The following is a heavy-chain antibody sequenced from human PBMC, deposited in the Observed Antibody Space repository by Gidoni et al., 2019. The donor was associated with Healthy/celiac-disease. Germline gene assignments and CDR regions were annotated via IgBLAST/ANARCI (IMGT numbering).Heavy chain of an antibody. D-gene: IGHD5-18*01. CDR3: ARAPVDTAGFRPYYYYYGMDV. J-gene: IGHJ6*02. CDR1: GFTGSSSY. CDR2: IYSVGST. V-gene: IGHV3-53*04. Sequence: EGQLVESGGGVVEPGGSLSLACAASGFTGSSSYRSWVRQDPGKWLECVSVIYSVGSTYYADSVKGRFTISRHNSKNTLYLQMNSLRAEDTAVYYCARAPVDTAGFRPYYYYYGMDVWGQGTTVTVSS.